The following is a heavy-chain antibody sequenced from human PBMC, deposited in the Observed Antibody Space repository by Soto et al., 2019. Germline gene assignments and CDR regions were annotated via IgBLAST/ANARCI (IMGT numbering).Heavy chain of an antibody. D-gene: IGHD4-4*01. J-gene: IGHJ4*02. CDR3: ARGSNHFDY. CDR1: GFTFSPFW. CDR2: INSDGNST. V-gene: IGHV3-74*01. Sequence: TGGSLRLSCAASGFTFSPFWMHWVRQVPGKGPVWVSRINSDGNSTSYADSVKGRFTISRDNAKNTLYLQMNSPRAEDTAVYYCARGSNHFDYWGQGTLVTVSS.